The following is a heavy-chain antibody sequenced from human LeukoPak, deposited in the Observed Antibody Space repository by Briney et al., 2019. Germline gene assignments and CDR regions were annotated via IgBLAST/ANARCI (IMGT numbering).Heavy chain of an antibody. CDR1: GYAFTNYY. V-gene: IGHV1-2*02. Sequence: ASVTVSCKASGYAFTNYYIHWVRQAPGQGLEWMGWINPNSGGTSYAQTFQGRVTMTRDTSITTFYMELSRLRSDDTAVYYCARGTYYDSSAYSGVRLFDYWGQGTLVTVSS. CDR3: ARGTYYDSSAYSGVRLFDY. D-gene: IGHD3-22*01. CDR2: INPNSGGT. J-gene: IGHJ4*02.